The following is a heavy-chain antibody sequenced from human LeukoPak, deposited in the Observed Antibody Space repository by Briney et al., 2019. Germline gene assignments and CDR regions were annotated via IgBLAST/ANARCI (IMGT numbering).Heavy chain of an antibody. Sequence: PSETLSLTCTVSGGSISSSSYYWGWIRQPPGKGLEWIGSVYYSGITYYNPSLNSRVTISVDTSKNQFSLKLSSVTAADTAVYYCAREGREGQAAARGYWGQGTLVTVSS. J-gene: IGHJ4*02. V-gene: IGHV4-39*07. D-gene: IGHD6-13*01. CDR1: GGSISSSSYY. CDR3: AREGREGQAAARGY. CDR2: VYYSGIT.